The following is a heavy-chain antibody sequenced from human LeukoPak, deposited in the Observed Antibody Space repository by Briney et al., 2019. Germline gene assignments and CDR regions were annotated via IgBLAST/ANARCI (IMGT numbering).Heavy chain of an antibody. CDR3: ARGRYCTSSSCSYFYYYGMDV. Sequence: PGRSLRLSCAASGFTFRTYWMSWVRQAPGKGLEWVANIKQDGSEEYYVDSVKGRFTISRDNAKNSLYLQMNSLRAEDTAVYYCARGRYCTSSSCSYFYYYGMDVWGQGTTVTVSS. CDR2: IKQDGSEE. V-gene: IGHV3-7*01. D-gene: IGHD2-2*01. CDR1: GFTFRTYW. J-gene: IGHJ6*02.